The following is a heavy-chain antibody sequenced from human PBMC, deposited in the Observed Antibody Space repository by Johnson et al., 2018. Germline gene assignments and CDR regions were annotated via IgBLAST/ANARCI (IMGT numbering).Heavy chain of an antibody. CDR1: GFTFSSYA. Sequence: EVQLVESGGGLVQPGRSLRLSCVVSGFTFSSYAMSWVRQAPGKGLEWVSAISGSGGSTYYADSVKGRFTISRDNSKNTRYLQMNSLRAEDTAVYYCANPYDSSGYYRMIFDIWGQGTMVTVSS. J-gene: IGHJ3*02. CDR3: ANPYDSSGYYRMIFDI. V-gene: IGHV3-23*04. D-gene: IGHD3-22*01. CDR2: ISGSGGST.